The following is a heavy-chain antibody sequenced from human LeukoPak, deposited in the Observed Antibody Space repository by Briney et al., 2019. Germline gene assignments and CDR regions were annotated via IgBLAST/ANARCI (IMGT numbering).Heavy chain of an antibody. CDR3: ARVRGYYDSSGYDY. V-gene: IGHV4-59*01. D-gene: IGHD3-22*01. CDR1: GDSISSSD. Sequence: SETLSLTCSVSGDSISSSDWSWIRQPPGKGLEWIGYIYYSGSTNYNPALKSRVTISEDTSKNQISLKLSSVTAADTAVYYCARVRGYYDSSGYDYWGQGTLVTVSS. CDR2: IYYSGST. J-gene: IGHJ4*02.